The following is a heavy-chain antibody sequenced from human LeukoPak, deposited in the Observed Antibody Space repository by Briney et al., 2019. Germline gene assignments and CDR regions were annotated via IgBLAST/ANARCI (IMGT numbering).Heavy chain of an antibody. CDR1: GFTFSNYA. V-gene: IGHV3-23*01. CDR3: AKDNGYSFGTHFDY. Sequence: GGSLRLSCAASGFTFSNYAMSWVRQDPGKGLEWVSGLSGGGASSYYADSVKGRFTISRDNSKNTLYLQMNSLRVEDTAVYYCAKDNGYSFGTHFDYWGQGILVTVSS. J-gene: IGHJ4*02. D-gene: IGHD5-18*01. CDR2: LSGGGASS.